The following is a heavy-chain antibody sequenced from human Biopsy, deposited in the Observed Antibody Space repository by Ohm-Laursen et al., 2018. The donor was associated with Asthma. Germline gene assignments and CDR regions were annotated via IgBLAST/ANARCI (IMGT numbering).Heavy chain of an antibody. V-gene: IGHV3-30*01. CDR3: VRDGTDDVFDI. CDR1: GFSFSNFA. J-gene: IGHJ3*02. CDR2: ISKDASTQ. D-gene: IGHD1-1*01. Sequence: SLRLSCAASGFSFSNFAIHWVRQAPGKGLEWVGVISKDASTQDYADSVKGRFTMARDNSKNTLDLQMNSLREEDTVVYYCVRDGTDDVFDIWGQGTVVSVSS.